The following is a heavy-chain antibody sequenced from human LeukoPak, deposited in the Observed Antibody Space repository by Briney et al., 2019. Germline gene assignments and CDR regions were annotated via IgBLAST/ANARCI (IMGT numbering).Heavy chain of an antibody. CDR3: ARAHSGSYSGLEWFDP. D-gene: IGHD1-26*01. V-gene: IGHV3-23*01. Sequence: PGGSLRLSCAASGFTFSSYGMSWVRQAPGKGLEWVSGISGSGGSTYYADSVKGRFTISRDNSKNTLYLQMNSLRAEDTAVYYCARAHSGSYSGLEWFDPWGQGTLVTVSS. CDR2: ISGSGGST. J-gene: IGHJ5*02. CDR1: GFTFSSYG.